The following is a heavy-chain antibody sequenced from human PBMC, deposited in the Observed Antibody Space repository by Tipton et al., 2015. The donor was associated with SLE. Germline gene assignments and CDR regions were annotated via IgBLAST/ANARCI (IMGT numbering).Heavy chain of an antibody. V-gene: IGHV4-39*07. CDR2: IHYSGST. J-gene: IGHJ4*02. D-gene: IGHD5-12*01. CDR1: GGSIRSSTYY. Sequence: TLSLTCTVSGGSIRSSTYYWGWIRQPPGKGLEWIATIHYSGSTFYKPSLKSRVTISVDTSKNQFSLRVSSVTAADTAVYYCARVSQGHSGYEWAGPFDHWGQGTLVTVSS. CDR3: ARVSQGHSGYEWAGPFDH.